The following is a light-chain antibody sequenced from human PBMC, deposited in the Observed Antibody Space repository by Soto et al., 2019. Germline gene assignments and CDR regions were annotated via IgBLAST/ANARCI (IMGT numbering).Light chain of an antibody. Sequence: DLQMTQSPSSLSTSVGDRVTITCRASQSINTYLNWYQQKPGKAPKVLIYAASSLQSGVPSRFSGSGSGTDFTLSISSLQPEDFATYYCQQSYSIPYTFGQGTKLEI. V-gene: IGKV1-39*01. CDR3: QQSYSIPYT. CDR2: AAS. CDR1: QSINTY. J-gene: IGKJ2*01.